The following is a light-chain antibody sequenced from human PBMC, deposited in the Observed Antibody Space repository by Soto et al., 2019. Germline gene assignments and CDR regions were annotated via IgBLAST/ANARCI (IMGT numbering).Light chain of an antibody. Sequence: EIVLTQSPATLSLSPGERATLSCRASQSVSSYLAWYQQKPGQAPRLLLYDASNRATGIPARFSGSGSGTGCTLTIRNIEPDDFAVYYCHQRSNWHPDGTFGGGTKVEIK. CDR2: DAS. CDR3: HQRSNWHPDGT. V-gene: IGKV3-11*01. CDR1: QSVSSY. J-gene: IGKJ4*01.